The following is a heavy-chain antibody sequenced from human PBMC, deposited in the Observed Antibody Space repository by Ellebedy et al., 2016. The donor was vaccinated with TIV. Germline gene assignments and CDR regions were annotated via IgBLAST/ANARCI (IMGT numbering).Heavy chain of an antibody. D-gene: IGHD6-13*01. CDR1: GCFFSSYA. CDR3: ERDRDSSSWYFGGYYYYGMDV. V-gene: IGHV1-69*04. CDR2: TIPLLGIA. J-gene: IGHJ6*02. Sequence: SVKVSCKASGCFFSSYAIICARPPPGQGLEWMGRTIPLLGIANYAQEFQGRVTITADKSTSTAYMELSSLRSEETAVYYCERDRDSSSWYFGGYYYYGMDVWGQGTTVTVAS.